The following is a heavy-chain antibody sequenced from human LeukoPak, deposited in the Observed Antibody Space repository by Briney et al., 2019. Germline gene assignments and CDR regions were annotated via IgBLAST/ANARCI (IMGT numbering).Heavy chain of an antibody. CDR3: AREDQPRGTFDY. D-gene: IGHD2-15*01. Sequence: PGGSLRLSCAASGFTFCNYWMSWVRQAPGKGLEWVANIKQDGSEKYYVDSVKGRFTISRDNAKNSLYLQMNSLRAEDTALYYCAREDQPRGTFDYWGQGILVTVSS. CDR2: IKQDGSEK. V-gene: IGHV3-7*05. CDR1: GFTFCNYW. J-gene: IGHJ4*02.